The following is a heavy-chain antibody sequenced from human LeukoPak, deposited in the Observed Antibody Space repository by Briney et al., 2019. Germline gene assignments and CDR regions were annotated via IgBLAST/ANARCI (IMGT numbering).Heavy chain of an antibody. CDR1: GFTFSSYG. Sequence: PGGSLRLSCAASGFTFSSYGMHWVRQAPGKGLEWVAFIRYDGSNKYYADSVKGRFTISRDNSKNTLYLQMNSLRAEDTAVYYCAKAARYCSSTSCYYYYYMGVWGKGTTVTVSS. J-gene: IGHJ6*03. V-gene: IGHV3-30*02. D-gene: IGHD2-2*01. CDR2: IRYDGSNK. CDR3: AKAARYCSSTSCYYYYYMGV.